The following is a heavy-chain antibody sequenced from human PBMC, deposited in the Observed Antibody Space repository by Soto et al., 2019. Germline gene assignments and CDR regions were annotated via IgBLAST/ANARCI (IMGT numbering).Heavy chain of an antibody. Sequence: EVQLVQSGAEVKKPGESLKIPCKGSGYSFTTHWIGWVRQMPGKGLEWMGIIYPGDSDTKDSPSFQGQVTISADKSISTAYLQWSSLKASDTAMYYCARGGDRGGYDWRVFDYWGQGTLVTVSS. D-gene: IGHD5-12*01. CDR3: ARGGDRGGYDWRVFDY. CDR2: IYPGDSDT. V-gene: IGHV5-51*01. J-gene: IGHJ4*02. CDR1: GYSFTTHW.